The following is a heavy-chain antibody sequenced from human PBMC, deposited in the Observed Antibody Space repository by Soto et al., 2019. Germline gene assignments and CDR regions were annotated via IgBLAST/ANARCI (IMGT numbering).Heavy chain of an antibody. J-gene: IGHJ4*02. V-gene: IGHV1-69*13. D-gene: IGHD6-19*01. CDR1: GGTFSSYA. CDR3: ARAPSYSTDWYYFDY. CDR2: IIPIFGTA. Sequence: ASVKVSCKASGGTFSSYAISWVRQAPGQGLEWMGGIIPIFGTANYAQKFQGRVTITADESTSTAYMELSSLRSDDTAVYYCARAPSYSTDWYYFDYWGQGTLVTVSS.